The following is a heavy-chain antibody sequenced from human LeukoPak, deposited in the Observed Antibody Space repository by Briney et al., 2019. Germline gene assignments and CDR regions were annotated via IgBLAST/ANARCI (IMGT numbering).Heavy chain of an antibody. CDR2: INHSGTT. CDR1: GGSFSGYY. Sequence: SETLSLTCAVYGGSFSGYYWSWIRLPPGKGLEWIGEINHSGTTNYNPSLKSRVTISVDTSKNQFSLKLTSVTAADTAVYYCARGPQSRFDYWGQGTLVTVSS. CDR3: ARGPQSRFDY. V-gene: IGHV4-34*01. J-gene: IGHJ4*02.